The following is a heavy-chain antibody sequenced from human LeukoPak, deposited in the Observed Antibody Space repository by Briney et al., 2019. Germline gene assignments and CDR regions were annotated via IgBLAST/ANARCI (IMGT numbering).Heavy chain of an antibody. CDR3: ARHLNYDILTGYPGYYFDY. CDR2: IYYSGST. D-gene: IGHD3-9*01. V-gene: IGHV4-59*08. CDR1: GGSISSYY. Sequence: PSETLSLTCTVSGGSISSYYWSWLRQPPGKGLEWIGYIYYSGSTNYNPSLKSRVTISVDTSKNQFSLQLSSMTAADTAVYHCARHLNYDILTGYPGYYFDYWGQGTLVTVSS. J-gene: IGHJ4*02.